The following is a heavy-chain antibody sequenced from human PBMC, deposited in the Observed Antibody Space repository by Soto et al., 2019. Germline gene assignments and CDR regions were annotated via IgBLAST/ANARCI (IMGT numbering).Heavy chain of an antibody. Sequence: GASVKVSCKASGGTFSSYAISWVRQAPGQGLEWMGGIIPIFGTANYAQKFQGRVTITADESTSTAYMELSSLRFEDTAVYYCAEQWLDNDAFDIWGQGTMVTVS. J-gene: IGHJ3*02. CDR2: IIPIFGTA. D-gene: IGHD6-19*01. CDR1: GGTFSSYA. V-gene: IGHV1-69*13. CDR3: AEQWLDNDAFDI.